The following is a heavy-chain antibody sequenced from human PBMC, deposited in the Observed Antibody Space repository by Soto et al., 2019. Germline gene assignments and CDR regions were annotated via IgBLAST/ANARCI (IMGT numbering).Heavy chain of an antibody. D-gene: IGHD5-12*01. CDR1: GGSISSGGYY. CDR3: AAGGGLPRYY. CDR2: IYHSGST. J-gene: IGHJ4*02. Sequence: QLQLQESGSGLVKPSQTLSLTCAVSGGSISSGGYYWSWIRQPPGKGLEWIGYIYHSGSTYYNPYLKSRVTISVDRSKNQFSLKLRSVTAAGTAVYYCAAGGGLPRYYWGQGTLVTVSS. V-gene: IGHV4-30-2*01.